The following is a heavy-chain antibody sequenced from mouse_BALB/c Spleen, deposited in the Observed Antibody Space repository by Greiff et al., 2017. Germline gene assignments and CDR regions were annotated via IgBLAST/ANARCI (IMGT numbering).Heavy chain of an antibody. CDR3: ARGYRYDEGGDY. D-gene: IGHD2-14*01. V-gene: IGHV3-6*02. J-gene: IGHJ2*01. CDR2: ISYDGSN. CDR1: GYSITSGYY. Sequence: EVKLMESGPGLVKPSQSLSLTCSVTGYSITSGYYWNWIRQFPGNKLEWMGYISYDGSNNYNPSLKNRISITRDTSKNQFFLKLNSVTTEDTATYYCARGYRYDEGGDYWGQGTTLTVSS.